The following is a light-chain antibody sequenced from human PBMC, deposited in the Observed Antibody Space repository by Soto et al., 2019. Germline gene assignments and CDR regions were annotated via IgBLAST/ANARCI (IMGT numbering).Light chain of an antibody. Sequence: EIVLTQSPATLSLSPGERATLSCRASQSVSSDLAWYQQKPGQAPRLLIYDASNRATGIPARFSGSGSATDFTLTISSQEPEDFAVYYCQQRSNWPPFTFGPGTKVDIK. J-gene: IGKJ3*01. V-gene: IGKV3-11*01. CDR1: QSVSSD. CDR3: QQRSNWPPFT. CDR2: DAS.